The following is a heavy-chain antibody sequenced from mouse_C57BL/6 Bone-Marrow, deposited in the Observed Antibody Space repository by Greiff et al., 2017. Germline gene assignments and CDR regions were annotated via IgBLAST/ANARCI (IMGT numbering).Heavy chain of an antibody. CDR2: INPSSGYT. Sequence: QVQLKESGAELARPGASVKMSCKASGYTFTSYTMHWVKQRPGQGLEWIGYINPSSGYTTYNQKFKDKATLTADKSSSTAYMQLSSLTSEDSAVYDWARGGVRLAFDYWGQGTLGTVSA. J-gene: IGHJ3*01. V-gene: IGHV1-4*01. CDR1: GYTFTSYT. D-gene: IGHD3-2*02. CDR3: ARGGVRLAFDY.